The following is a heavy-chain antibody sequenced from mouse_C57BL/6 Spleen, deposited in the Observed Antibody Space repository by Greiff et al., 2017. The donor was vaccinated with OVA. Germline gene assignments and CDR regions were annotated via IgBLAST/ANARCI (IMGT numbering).Heavy chain of an antibody. CDR1: GFTFSDYG. CDR2: ISSGSSTI. D-gene: IGHD1-1*01. Sequence: EVKLMESGGGLVKPGGSLKLSCAASGFTFSDYGMHWVRQAPEKGLEWVAYISSGSSTIYYADTVKGRFTISRDNAKNTLFLQMTSLRSEDTAMYYCARSTVVPDWYFDVWGTGTTVIVSS. CDR3: ARSTVVPDWYFDV. V-gene: IGHV5-17*01. J-gene: IGHJ1*03.